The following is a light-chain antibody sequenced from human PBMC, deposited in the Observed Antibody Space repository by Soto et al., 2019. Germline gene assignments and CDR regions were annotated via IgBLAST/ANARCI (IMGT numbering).Light chain of an antibody. CDR3: QQYDNLPIT. Sequence: IHMTQSPSSLSASVGDRVTISCQASQDISNYLNWYQQRPGKAPTLLIYDAYNLKTGVPPRFSGSGSGTDFTLTIISLQPEDIATYYCQQYDNLPITFGQGTRLDIK. CDR1: QDISNY. V-gene: IGKV1-33*01. CDR2: DAY. J-gene: IGKJ5*01.